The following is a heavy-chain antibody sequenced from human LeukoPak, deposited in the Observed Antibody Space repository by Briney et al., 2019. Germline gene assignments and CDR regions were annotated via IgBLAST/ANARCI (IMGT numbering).Heavy chain of an antibody. CDR2: IYSGGST. CDR1: GFTVSSNY. V-gene: IGHV3-53*01. Sequence: GGSLRLSCAASGFTVSSNYMSWVRQAPGKGLEWVLVIYSGGSTYYADSVKGRFTISRDNSKNTLYLQMNSLRAEDTAVYYCARRSYSNYVSGTNAFDYWGQGTLVTVSS. CDR3: ARRSYSNYVSGTNAFDY. J-gene: IGHJ4*02. D-gene: IGHD4-11*01.